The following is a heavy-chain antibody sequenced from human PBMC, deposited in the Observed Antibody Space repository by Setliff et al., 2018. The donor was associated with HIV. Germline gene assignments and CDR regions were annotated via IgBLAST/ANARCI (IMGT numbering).Heavy chain of an antibody. J-gene: IGHJ5*02. V-gene: IGHV4-61*01. CDR2: IYTSGST. D-gene: IGHD3-10*01. CDR1: GGSISSGSYY. CDR3: ARRIDNSGSLPAKNWFDT. Sequence: KPSEILSLTCTVSGGSISSGSYYWSWIRQPPGKGLEWIGFIYTSGSTNYNPSLKSRVTISVDTSKNQFSLRLSSVTAADTAVYYCARRIDNSGSLPAKNWFDTWGQGRLVTVSS.